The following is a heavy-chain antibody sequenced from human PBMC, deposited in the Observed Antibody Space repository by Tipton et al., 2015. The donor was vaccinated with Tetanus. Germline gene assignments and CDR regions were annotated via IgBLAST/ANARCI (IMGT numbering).Heavy chain of an antibody. Sequence: LRLSCTVSGGSISSYYWSWIRQPPGKGLEWIGYIYYSGSTNYNPSLKSRVTISVDTSKNQFSLKLSSVTAADTAVYYCARGADSSSWYGDAFDIWGQGTMVTVSS. J-gene: IGHJ3*02. CDR3: ARGADSSSWYGDAFDI. V-gene: IGHV4-59*01. CDR1: GGSISSYY. CDR2: IYYSGST. D-gene: IGHD6-13*01.